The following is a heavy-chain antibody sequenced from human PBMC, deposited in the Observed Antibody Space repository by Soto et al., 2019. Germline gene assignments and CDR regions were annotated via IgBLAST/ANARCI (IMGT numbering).Heavy chain of an antibody. J-gene: IGHJ4*02. V-gene: IGHV1-69*06. CDR1: GGTLSSFINYP. CDR3: ARRDTSGFLRYFDN. D-gene: IGHD3-3*01. CDR2: IVPNVGTV. Sequence: SVKVSCKSSGGTLSSFINYPINWVRQAPGQGLEWMGGIVPNVGTVNYAQKFRGKVTITADKSTGTAYMELSSLRSEDTALYYCARRDTSGFLRYFDNWGQGTQVTVSS.